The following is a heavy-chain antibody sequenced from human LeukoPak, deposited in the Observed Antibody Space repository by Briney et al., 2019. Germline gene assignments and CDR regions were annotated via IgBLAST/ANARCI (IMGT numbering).Heavy chain of an antibody. CDR2: IIPIFGTA. J-gene: IGHJ5*02. CDR3: ARSMVRGVVLESNWFDP. CDR1: GGTFSSYA. D-gene: IGHD3-10*01. V-gene: IGHV1-69*13. Sequence: ASVKVSCKASGGTFSSYAISWVRQAPGQGLEWMGGIIPIFGTANYAQKFQGRVTITADESTSTAYMELSSLRSEDTAVYYCARSMVRGVVLESNWFDPWGQGTLVTVSS.